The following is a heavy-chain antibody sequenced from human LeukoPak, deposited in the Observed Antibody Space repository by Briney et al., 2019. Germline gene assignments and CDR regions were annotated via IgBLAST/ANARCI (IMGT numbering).Heavy chain of an antibody. D-gene: IGHD2-21*02. Sequence: PGGSLRLSCAASGFTFSSYAMLWVRQAPGKGLEWVAVISYDGSNKYYADSVKGRFTISRDNSKNTLYLQMNSLRAEDTAVYYCARDPAYCGGDCLAELDYWGQGTLVTVSS. CDR1: GFTFSSYA. CDR3: ARDPAYCGGDCLAELDY. V-gene: IGHV3-30-3*01. J-gene: IGHJ4*02. CDR2: ISYDGSNK.